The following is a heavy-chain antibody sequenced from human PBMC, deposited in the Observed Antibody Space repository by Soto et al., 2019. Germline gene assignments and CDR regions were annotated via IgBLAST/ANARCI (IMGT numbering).Heavy chain of an antibody. CDR1: GYSISSGYY. Sequence: SETLSLTCAVSGYSISSGYYWGWIRQPPGKGLEWIGSIYHSGSTYYNQSLKSRVTISVDTSKNQFSLKLSSVTAADTAVYYCARGGPDSYGDFDDWGQGTMVTVS. D-gene: IGHD5-18*01. CDR3: ARGGPDSYGDFDD. V-gene: IGHV4-38-2*01. CDR2: IYHSGST. J-gene: IGHJ4*02.